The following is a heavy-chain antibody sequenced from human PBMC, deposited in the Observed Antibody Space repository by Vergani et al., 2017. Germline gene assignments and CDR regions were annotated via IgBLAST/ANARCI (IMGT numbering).Heavy chain of an antibody. V-gene: IGHV4-34*01. CDR2: INHSGST. D-gene: IGHD2-15*01. CDR1: GGSFSGYY. CDR3: ARVVRYLSWIDP. Sequence: QVQLQQWGAGLLKLSETLSLTCAVYGGSFSGYYWSWIRQPPGRGLEWIGEINHSGSTNYKPSLKSRVTISVDTSKNQFSLKLSSVTAADTAVYYCARVVRYLSWIDPWGQGTLVTVSS. J-gene: IGHJ5*02.